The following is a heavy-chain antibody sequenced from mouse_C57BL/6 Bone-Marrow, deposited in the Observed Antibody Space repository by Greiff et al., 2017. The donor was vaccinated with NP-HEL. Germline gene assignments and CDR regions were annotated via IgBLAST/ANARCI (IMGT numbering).Heavy chain of an antibody. V-gene: IGHV1-59*01. J-gene: IGHJ1*03. CDR2: IDPSDSYT. CDR1: GYTFTSYW. CDR3: ARGYSNFYWYFDV. Sequence: QVQLQQPGAELVRPGTSVKLSCKASGYTFTSYWMHWVKQRPGQGLEWIGVIDPSDSYTNYNQKFKGKATLTVDTSSSTAYMQLSSLTAEYSAVYYWARGYSNFYWYFDVWGTGTTVTVSS. D-gene: IGHD2-5*01.